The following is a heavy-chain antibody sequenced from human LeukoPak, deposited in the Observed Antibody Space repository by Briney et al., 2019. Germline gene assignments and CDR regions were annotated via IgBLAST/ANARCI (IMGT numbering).Heavy chain of an antibody. CDR2: VKQDESSK. J-gene: IGHJ4*02. CDR3: VRDYDGDLDY. CDR1: GFTFSHYW. Sequence: PGGSLRLSCAASGFTFSHYWMAWVRQAPGKGPEWVANVKQDESSKFYADSVKGRFTISRDNAKNSLYLQMNGLRVEDTALYYCVRDYDGDLDYWGQGTPVTVSS. V-gene: IGHV3-7*01. D-gene: IGHD4-23*01.